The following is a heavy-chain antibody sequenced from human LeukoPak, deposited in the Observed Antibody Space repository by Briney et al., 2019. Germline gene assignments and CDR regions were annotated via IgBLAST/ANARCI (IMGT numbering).Heavy chain of an antibody. CDR2: IYSDNT. J-gene: IGHJ3*02. D-gene: IGHD1-26*01. V-gene: IGHV3-66*02. CDR3: AKGMWAGDAFDI. Sequence: PGGSLRLSCTVSGFTVSTNSMSWVRQAPGKGLEWVSFIYSDNTHYSDSVKGRFTISRDNSKNTMYLQMNSLRAEDTAVYYCAKGMWAGDAFDIWGQGTMVTVSS. CDR1: GFTVSTNS.